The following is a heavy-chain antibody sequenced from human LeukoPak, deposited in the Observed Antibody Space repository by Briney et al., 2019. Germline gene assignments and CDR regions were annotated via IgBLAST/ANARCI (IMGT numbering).Heavy chain of an antibody. V-gene: IGHV1-46*01. CDR1: GYXSISYY. CDR3: ARGLGYCSGASCSVY. CDR2: IKPSGTST. J-gene: IGHJ4*02. Sequence: WASVKVSCKASGYXSISYYINWVRQAPGQGLEWMGIIKPSGTSTNYAQKFQGRVAMTRDTSTSTVYMELSSLSSEDTAVYYCARGLGYCSGASCSVYWGQGTLVTVSS. D-gene: IGHD2-15*01.